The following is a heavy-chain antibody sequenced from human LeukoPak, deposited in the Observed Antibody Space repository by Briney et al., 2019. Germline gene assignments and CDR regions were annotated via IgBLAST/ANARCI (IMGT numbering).Heavy chain of an antibody. CDR2: INHSGST. J-gene: IGHJ4*02. D-gene: IGHD6-6*01. CDR1: GGSFSGYY. CDR3: ARAQYSSSSGIDY. Sequence: SETLSLTCAVSGGSFSGYYWSWIRQPPGKGLEWIGEINHSGSTNYNPSLKSRVTISVDTSKNQFSLKLSSVTAVDTAVYYCARAQYSSSSGIDYWGRGTLVTVSS. V-gene: IGHV4-34*01.